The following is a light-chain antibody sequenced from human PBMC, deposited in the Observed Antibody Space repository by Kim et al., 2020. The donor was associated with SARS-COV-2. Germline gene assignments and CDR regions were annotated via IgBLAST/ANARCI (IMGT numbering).Light chain of an antibody. Sequence: DIQMTQSPSSLSASVGDRVTITCQASQDITNYLNWYQQKPGEAPKLLICDASNLETGVPSRFSGSGSGTDFTFTISSLQPEDIATYYCQQFRTFGQGTK. CDR2: DAS. CDR3: QQFRT. J-gene: IGKJ2*02. CDR1: QDITNY. V-gene: IGKV1-33*01.